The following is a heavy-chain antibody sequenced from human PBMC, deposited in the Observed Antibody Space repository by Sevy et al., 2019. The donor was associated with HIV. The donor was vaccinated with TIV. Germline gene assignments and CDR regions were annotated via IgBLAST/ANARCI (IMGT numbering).Heavy chain of an antibody. D-gene: IGHD3-3*01. CDR2: IYYSGST. CDR3: ARETPPLHQTLWSGSYTVYYGMDV. V-gene: IGHV4-59*13. J-gene: IGHJ6*02. CDR1: GGSISTDY. Sequence: SETLSLTCTVSGGSISTDYWNWVRQPPGKGLEWIGYIYYSGSTNYNPSLKSRVTISVDASRNQFSLKLSSVTAADTAVYYCARETPPLHQTLWSGSYTVYYGMDVWGQGTTVTVSS.